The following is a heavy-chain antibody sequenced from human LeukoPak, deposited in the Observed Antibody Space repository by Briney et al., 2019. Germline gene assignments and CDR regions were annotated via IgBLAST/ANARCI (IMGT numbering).Heavy chain of an antibody. CDR1: GGSISSYY. CDR2: IDYSGSA. V-gene: IGHV4-59*12. CDR3: ARDAWNGNSPLDY. J-gene: IGHJ4*02. Sequence: PSETLSLTCTVSGGSISSYYWSWIRQSPGKGLEWIGYIDYSGSAYYNPSFKSRVTISVDTAKSQFSLDLRSVPAADTAVYYCARDAWNGNSPLDYWGQGTLVTVSS. D-gene: IGHD3-3*01.